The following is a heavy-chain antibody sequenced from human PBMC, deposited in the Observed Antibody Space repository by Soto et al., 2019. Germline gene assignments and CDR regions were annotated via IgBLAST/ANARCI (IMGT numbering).Heavy chain of an antibody. CDR3: TRGPRPISTGTGAY. D-gene: IGHD3-10*01. Sequence: PGGSLRLSCAASGFTFSTYGMQWVRQAPGKGLEWVAVTSRDGTYSDYADSVRGRFTISRDNVNDTLYLQMNNLRAEDSGLYYCTRGPRPISTGTGAYWGQGTQVTVSS. CDR1: GFTFSTYG. J-gene: IGHJ4*02. CDR2: TSRDGTYS. V-gene: IGHV3-30*03.